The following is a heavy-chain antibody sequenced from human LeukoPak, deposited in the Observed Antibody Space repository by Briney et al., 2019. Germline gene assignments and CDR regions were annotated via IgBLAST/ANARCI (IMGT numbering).Heavy chain of an antibody. D-gene: IGHD5-12*01. Sequence: GESLKISFKASGYSFTSYWIGWVRPMPGKGLEWMGIIYPDDSDTRYSPSFQGQVTISADKSISTAYLQWSSLKASDTAMYYCARRVATIEFDYWGQGTLVTVSS. CDR1: GYSFTSYW. CDR3: ARRVATIEFDY. J-gene: IGHJ4*02. CDR2: IYPDDSDT. V-gene: IGHV5-51*01.